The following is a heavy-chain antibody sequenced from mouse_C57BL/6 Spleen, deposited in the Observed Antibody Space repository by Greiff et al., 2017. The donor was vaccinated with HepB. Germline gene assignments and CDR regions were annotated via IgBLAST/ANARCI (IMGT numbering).Heavy chain of an antibody. CDR1: GYTFTSYW. D-gene: IGHD2-3*01. CDR3: ARRGGYSLFDC. J-gene: IGHJ2*01. CDR2: IDPSDSET. Sequence: QVQLKQPGAELVRPGSSVKLSCKASGYTFTSYWMHWVKQRPIQGLEWIGNIDPSDSETHYNQKFKDKATWTVDTSSSTAYMQLSSLTSEDSAVYYCARRGGYSLFDCWGQGTTLTVSS. V-gene: IGHV1-52*01.